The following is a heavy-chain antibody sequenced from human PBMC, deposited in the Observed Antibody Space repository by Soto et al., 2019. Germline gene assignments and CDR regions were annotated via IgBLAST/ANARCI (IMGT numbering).Heavy chain of an antibody. Sequence: PEGSLRHSCAASGFTFSSYAMSWVRQAPGKGLEWVSAISGSGGSTYYADSVKGRFTISRDNSKNTLYLQMNSLRAEDTAVYYCAKSGGYYYDSSGTMYIDYWGQGTLVTVSS. V-gene: IGHV3-23*01. CDR2: ISGSGGST. D-gene: IGHD3-22*01. CDR3: AKSGGYYYDSSGTMYIDY. CDR1: GFTFSSYA. J-gene: IGHJ4*02.